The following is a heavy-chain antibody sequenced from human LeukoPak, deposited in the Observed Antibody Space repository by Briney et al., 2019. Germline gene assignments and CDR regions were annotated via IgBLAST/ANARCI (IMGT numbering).Heavy chain of an antibody. CDR3: ARGASSTIFDNWFDP. Sequence: GGSLRLSCAASGFTVSSNYMSWVRQAPGKGLEWVSVIYSGGSTYYADSVKGRFTISRDNSKNTLYLQMNSLRAEDTAVYYCARGASSTIFDNWFDPWGQGTLVTVSS. CDR1: GFTVSSNY. V-gene: IGHV3-53*01. D-gene: IGHD3-3*01. J-gene: IGHJ5*02. CDR2: IYSGGST.